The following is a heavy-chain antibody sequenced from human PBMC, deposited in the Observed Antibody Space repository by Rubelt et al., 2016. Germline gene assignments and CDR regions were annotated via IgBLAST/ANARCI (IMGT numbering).Heavy chain of an antibody. CDR3: ARRDGYNWDDAFDI. CDR2: VSAYHGNT. Sequence: QVQLVQSGAEVKKPGASVKVSCKASGYTFTSYGISWVRQAPGQGLEWMGWVSAYHGNTNYAQKLQGRVTMTTDTSTSAAYMELRSLRSDDAAVYYCARRDGYNWDDAFDIWGQGTMVTVSS. V-gene: IGHV1-18*01. J-gene: IGHJ3*02. CDR1: GYTFTSYG. D-gene: IGHD5-24*01.